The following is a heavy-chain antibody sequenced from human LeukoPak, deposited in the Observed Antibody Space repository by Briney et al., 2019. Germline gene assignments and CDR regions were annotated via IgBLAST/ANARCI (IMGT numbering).Heavy chain of an antibody. CDR1: GGTFSSYA. Sequence: SVKVSCKASGGTFSSYAISWVRQAPGQGLEWMGGIIPIFGTANYAQKFQGRDTITTDESTSTAYMELSSLRSEDTAMYYCASPYSSSTTFDYWGQGTLVTVSS. CDR3: ASPYSSSTTFDY. J-gene: IGHJ4*02. D-gene: IGHD6-6*01. CDR2: IIPIFGTA. V-gene: IGHV1-69*05.